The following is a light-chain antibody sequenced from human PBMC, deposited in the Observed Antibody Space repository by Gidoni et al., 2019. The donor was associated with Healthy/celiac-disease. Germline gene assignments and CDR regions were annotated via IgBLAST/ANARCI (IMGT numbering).Light chain of an antibody. CDR1: QSISSY. J-gene: IGKJ2*03. CDR3: QQSYSTPSS. Sequence: DIQMTQSPSSLSASVGDRVTITCRASQSISSYLNWYQQKPGQAPKLLIYAASSLQSGVPSMFIGSGAGTDFTLTSSSLQPEDFATYYCQQSYSTPSSFGQXTKLEIK. CDR2: AAS. V-gene: IGKV1-39*01.